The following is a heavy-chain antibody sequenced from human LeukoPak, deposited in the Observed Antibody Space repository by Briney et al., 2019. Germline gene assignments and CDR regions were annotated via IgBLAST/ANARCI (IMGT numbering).Heavy chain of an antibody. D-gene: IGHD2-2*01. J-gene: IGHJ6*04. V-gene: IGHV5-10-1*01. CDR3: ASPSNQLPPLAYYRMDV. CDR2: IDPSDSYT. Sequence: GESLNISCKGSGYSFTSYWISWVGQLPGKGLEWMGRIDPSDSYTNYSTSFQGHVTISADKSISTAYLQWSSLKASDTAMYYCASPSNQLPPLAYYRMDVWGKGTTVTVSS. CDR1: GYSFTSYW.